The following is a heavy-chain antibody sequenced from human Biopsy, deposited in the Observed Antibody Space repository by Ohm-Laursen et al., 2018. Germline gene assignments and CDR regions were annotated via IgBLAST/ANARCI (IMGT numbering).Heavy chain of an antibody. CDR1: GYRFSTYD. D-gene: IGHD6-6*01. CDR3: ARGYSRRVSIFEASIYWFDT. J-gene: IGHJ5*02. V-gene: IGHV1-8*01. CDR2: MIPSSGKT. Sequence: ASSEKVSCKAYGYRFSTYDVNWARQARGQGLEWMGWMIPSSGKTGYAQRFQGKVTLTMNTSISTAYMELSGLRSEDTAVYFCARGYSRRVSIFEASIYWFDTWGQGTLVTVSS.